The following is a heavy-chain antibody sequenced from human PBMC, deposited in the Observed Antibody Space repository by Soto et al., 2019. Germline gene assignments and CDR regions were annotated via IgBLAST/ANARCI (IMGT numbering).Heavy chain of an antibody. Sequence: GASVKVSCKASGGTFSSYAISWVRQAPGQGLEWMGGIIPIFGTANYAQKFQGRVTITADESTSTAYMELSSLRSEDTAVYYCARVPDIVVVPATRYYYYGMDVCGQRTTVTVS. D-gene: IGHD2-2*01. CDR3: ARVPDIVVVPATRYYYYGMDV. CDR2: IIPIFGTA. V-gene: IGHV1-69*13. J-gene: IGHJ6*02. CDR1: GGTFSSYA.